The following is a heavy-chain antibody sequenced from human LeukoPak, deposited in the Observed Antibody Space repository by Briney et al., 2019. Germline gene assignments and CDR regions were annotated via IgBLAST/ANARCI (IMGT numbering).Heavy chain of an antibody. CDR1: GDSVSSNSAA. J-gene: IGHJ3*02. CDR3: ARTIGDWEAFDI. Sequence: SQTLSLTCDISGDSVSSNSAAWNWIRQSPLRGLEWLGRTYYRSKWYNDYAVSVKSRITINPDTSKNQFSLQLNSVTPEDTAVYYCARTIGDWEAFDIWGQGTMVTVSS. CDR2: TYYRSKWYN. D-gene: IGHD1-26*01. V-gene: IGHV6-1*01.